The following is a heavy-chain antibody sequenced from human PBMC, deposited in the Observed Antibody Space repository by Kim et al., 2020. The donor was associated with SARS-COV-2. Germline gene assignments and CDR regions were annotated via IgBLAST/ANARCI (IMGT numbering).Heavy chain of an antibody. CDR3: ARDTLVRRIIRDYYYGMDV. J-gene: IGHJ6*02. D-gene: IGHD2-2*01. Sequence: SVKVSCKASGGTFSSYAISWVRQAPGQGLEWMGGIIPIFGTTNYAQKFQGRVTITADESTSTAYMELSSLRSEDTAVYYCARDTLVRRIIRDYYYGMDVWGQGTTVTVSS. CDR1: GGTFSSYA. V-gene: IGHV1-69*13. CDR2: IIPIFGTT.